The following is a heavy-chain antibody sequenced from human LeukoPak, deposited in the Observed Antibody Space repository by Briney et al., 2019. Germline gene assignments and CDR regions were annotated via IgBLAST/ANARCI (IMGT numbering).Heavy chain of an antibody. Sequence: GGTLRLSCEASGFTQNAMGWVRQAPGKGLEWVASISRSGGNSHYADSVKGRFTISRDNSKNTLYLQMNSLRAEDTAVYYCAKDDNWLQFESWGQGTLDTVSS. CDR1: GFTQNA. D-gene: IGHD5-24*01. J-gene: IGHJ5*01. CDR3: AKDDNWLQFES. V-gene: IGHV3-23*01. CDR2: ISRSGGNS.